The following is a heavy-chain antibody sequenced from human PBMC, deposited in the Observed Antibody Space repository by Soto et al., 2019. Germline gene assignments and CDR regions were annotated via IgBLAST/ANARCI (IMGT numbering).Heavy chain of an antibody. D-gene: IGHD3-3*01. CDR2: ISSNGGST. J-gene: IGHJ6*02. V-gene: IGHV3-64D*06. CDR1: GFTFSSYA. Sequence: PGGSLRLSCSASGFTFSSYAMHWVRQAPGKGLEYVSAISSNGGSTYYADSVKGRFTISRDNSKNTLYLQMSSLRAEDTAVYYCVKDGVSGYDFWSGHYGMAVWGQGTTVTVS. CDR3: VKDGVSGYDFWSGHYGMAV.